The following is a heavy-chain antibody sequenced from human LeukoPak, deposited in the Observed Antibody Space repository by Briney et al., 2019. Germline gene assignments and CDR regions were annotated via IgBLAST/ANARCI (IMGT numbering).Heavy chain of an antibody. D-gene: IGHD2-21*01. V-gene: IGHV3-23*01. CDR1: GFSFRNYW. J-gene: IGHJ3*02. Sequence: GGSLRLSCAASGFSFRNYWMGWVRQAPGKGLEWVSAISGSGGSTYYADSVKGRFTISRDNSKNTLYLQMNSLRAEDTAVYYCAMGSMWSAFDIWGQGTMVTVSS. CDR3: AMGSMWSAFDI. CDR2: ISGSGGST.